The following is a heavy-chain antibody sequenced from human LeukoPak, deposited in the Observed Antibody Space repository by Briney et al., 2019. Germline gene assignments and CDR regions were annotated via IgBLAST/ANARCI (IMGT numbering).Heavy chain of an antibody. J-gene: IGHJ4*02. D-gene: IGHD3-3*01. CDR3: ARGLWSAHRREYYFDS. CDR2: VNAGNGDT. V-gene: IGHV1-3*01. Sequence: ASVKVSCKASGYTFTNYAVNWLRQAPGQRLEWMGWVNAGNGDTKFSQNYQARVTITRDASASTAYMELSSLTSEDTAVYFCARGLWSAHRREYYFDSWGQGTLVAVSS. CDR1: GYTFTNYA.